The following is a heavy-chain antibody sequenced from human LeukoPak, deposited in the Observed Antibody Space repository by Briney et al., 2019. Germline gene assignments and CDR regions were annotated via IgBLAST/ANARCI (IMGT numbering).Heavy chain of an antibody. D-gene: IGHD3-10*01. CDR1: GYSFTSCW. Sequence: GESLKISCKGSGYSFTSCWISWVRQMPGKGLEWMGRIDPSDSYTNYSPSFQGHVTISADKSISTAYLQWSSLKASDTAMYYCARLIYGSGSYSPHFDYWGQGTLVTVSS. V-gene: IGHV5-10-1*01. CDR2: IDPSDSYT. CDR3: ARLIYGSGSYSPHFDY. J-gene: IGHJ4*02.